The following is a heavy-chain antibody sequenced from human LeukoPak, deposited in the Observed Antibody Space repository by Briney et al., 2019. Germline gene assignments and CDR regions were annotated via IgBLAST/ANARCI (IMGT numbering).Heavy chain of an antibody. Sequence: SVKVSCKASGGTFSSYAISWVRQAPGQGLEWMGRIIPFLGIANYAQKFQGRVTITADKSTSTAYMELSSLRSEDTAVYYCASSPSGGLRFLEDWFDPWGQGTLVTVSS. V-gene: IGHV1-69*04. CDR2: IIPFLGIA. CDR3: ASSPSGGLRFLEDWFDP. CDR1: GGTFSSYA. J-gene: IGHJ5*02. D-gene: IGHD3-3*01.